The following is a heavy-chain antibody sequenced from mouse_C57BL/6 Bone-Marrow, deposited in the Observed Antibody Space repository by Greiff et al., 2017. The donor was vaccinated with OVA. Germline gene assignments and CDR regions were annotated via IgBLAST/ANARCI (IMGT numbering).Heavy chain of an antibody. Sequence: VQLQQSGAELVKPGASVKISCKASGYTFTDYYINWVKQRPGQGLEWIGKIGPGSGSTYYNEKFKGKATLTAEKSSSTAYMQLSSLTSEDCAVYYCARIYYDEDVGNGYFDVWGTGTTVTVSS. D-gene: IGHD2-4*01. CDR2: IGPGSGST. CDR1: GYTFTDYY. V-gene: IGHV1-77*01. CDR3: ARIYYDEDVGNGYFDV. J-gene: IGHJ1*03.